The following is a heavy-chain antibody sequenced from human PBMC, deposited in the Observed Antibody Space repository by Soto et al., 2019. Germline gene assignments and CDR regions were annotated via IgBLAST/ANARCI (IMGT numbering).Heavy chain of an antibody. Sequence: GGSLRLSCAASGFTFSSYGMHWVRQAPGKGLEWVAVISYDGSNKYYADSVKGRFTISRDNSKNTLYLQMNSLRAEDTAVYYCTGQNKYSYDSSGYFSWGQGTLVTVSS. J-gene: IGHJ4*02. CDR3: TGQNKYSYDSSGYFS. D-gene: IGHD3-22*01. CDR1: GFTFSSYG. CDR2: ISYDGSNK. V-gene: IGHV3-30-3*01.